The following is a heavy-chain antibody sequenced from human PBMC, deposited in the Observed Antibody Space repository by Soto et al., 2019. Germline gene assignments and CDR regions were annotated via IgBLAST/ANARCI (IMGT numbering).Heavy chain of an antibody. V-gene: IGHV5-10-1*01. CDR2: IDPSDSYT. CDR3: ARLGSGYYVEGYYFDY. J-gene: IGHJ4*02. CDR1: GYSFTSYW. D-gene: IGHD3-22*01. Sequence: SLKISCMGSGYSFTSYWISWVRQMPGKGLEWMGRIDPSDSYTNYSPSFQGHVTISADKSISTAYLQWSSLKASDTAMYYCARLGSGYYVEGYYFDYWGQGTLVTAPQ.